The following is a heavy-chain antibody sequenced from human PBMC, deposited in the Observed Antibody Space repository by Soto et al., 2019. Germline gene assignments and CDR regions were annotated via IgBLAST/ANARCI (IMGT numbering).Heavy chain of an antibody. Sequence: QVQLQQWGAGLLKPSETLSLTCAVYGGSFSGYYWGWIRQPPGKGLAWFGEINHSGSTNYNPALKSRGTISVDTSKNPFSLKLCSVTAADTAVYYCARGIFLPEADGNYAYVWGSYREFDYWGQGTLVTVSS. CDR3: ARGIFLPEADGNYAYVWGSYREFDY. J-gene: IGHJ4*02. CDR1: GGSFSGYY. D-gene: IGHD3-16*02. CDR2: INHSGST. V-gene: IGHV4-34*01.